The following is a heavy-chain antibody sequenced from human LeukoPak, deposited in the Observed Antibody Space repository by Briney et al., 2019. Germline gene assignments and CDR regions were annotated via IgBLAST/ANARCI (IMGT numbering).Heavy chain of an antibody. CDR1: GFTFSRYW. CDR3: AKGYGDYVVDY. D-gene: IGHD4-17*01. Sequence: GGSLRLSCAASGFTFSRYWMYWVRQAPGKGLVWVSRINSDGSTTRYADSVKGRFTISRDNAKNTLYLQMNSLRAEDTAVYYCAKGYGDYVVDYWGQGTLVTVCS. CDR2: INSDGSTT. V-gene: IGHV3-74*01. J-gene: IGHJ4*02.